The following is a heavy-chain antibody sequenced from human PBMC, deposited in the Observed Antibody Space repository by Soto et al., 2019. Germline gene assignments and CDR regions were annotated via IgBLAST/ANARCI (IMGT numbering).Heavy chain of an antibody. CDR1: GFTFSRYT. CDR2: ISGGGGTM. J-gene: IGHJ4*02. Sequence: EVQVVEPGGGSVQPGGSLRLSCAASGFTFSRYTMNWVRQAPGKGLEWLSYISGGGGTMSYADSVKGRVTISRDNAKNSLYLQMDSLRAEDTAVYYCARDKSGTYSIDYWGQGTLVTVSS. CDR3: ARDKSGTYSIDY. V-gene: IGHV3-48*04. D-gene: IGHD1-26*01.